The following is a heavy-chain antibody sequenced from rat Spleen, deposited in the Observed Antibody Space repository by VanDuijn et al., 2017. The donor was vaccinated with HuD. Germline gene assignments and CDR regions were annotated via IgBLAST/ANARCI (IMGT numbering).Heavy chain of an antibody. D-gene: IGHD4-3*01. CDR2: ISTGGDDT. Sequence: EVRLVESGGGLVQPGRSLKLSCAASGFTFSDFDMAWFRQAPTKGLEWVASISTGGDDTYYRDSVKVRFTISKDDEESTLYLQMDSLRSEDTATYFCARLGGLRNWFAYWGQGTLVTVSS. J-gene: IGHJ3*01. CDR3: ARLGGLRNWFAY. V-gene: IGHV5S23*01. CDR1: GFTFSDFD.